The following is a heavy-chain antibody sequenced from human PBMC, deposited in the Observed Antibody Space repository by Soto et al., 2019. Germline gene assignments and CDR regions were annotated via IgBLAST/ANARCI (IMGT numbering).Heavy chain of an antibody. V-gene: IGHV1-8*01. D-gene: IGHD1-26*01. Sequence: QVQLVQSGAEVREPGASVKVSCKASGYSFTSLDINWVRQTTGQGLEWMGWMQPSSGRTGYAQKFQGRVNMTRDTSINTAYMELSSLTSDDTAFYYCARGVTAGVDYWGQGTLVNVSS. CDR1: GYSFTSLD. CDR3: ARGVTAGVDY. J-gene: IGHJ4*02. CDR2: MQPSSGRT.